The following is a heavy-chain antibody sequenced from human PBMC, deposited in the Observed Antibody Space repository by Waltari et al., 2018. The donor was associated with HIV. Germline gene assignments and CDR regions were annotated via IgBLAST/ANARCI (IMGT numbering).Heavy chain of an antibody. Sequence: QVQLVESGGGVVQPGRSLRVFCAASGLTLSPQVIHWVRQPPGKGLEWVADRSSDGSDKYHADSVKGRFTISRDNSKNTLYLQMDSLRAEDTAVYFCAREFYYDSSGYNSGFDYWGQGTLVTVSS. CDR3: AREFYYDSSGYNSGFDY. J-gene: IGHJ4*02. CDR1: GLTLSPQV. CDR2: RSSDGSDK. V-gene: IGHV3-30*11. D-gene: IGHD3-22*01.